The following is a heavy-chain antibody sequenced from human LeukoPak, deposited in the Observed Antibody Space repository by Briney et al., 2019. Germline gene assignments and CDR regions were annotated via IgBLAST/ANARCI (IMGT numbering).Heavy chain of an antibody. CDR1: GGSISSYS. D-gene: IGHD2-15*01. CDR2: ITYIGST. V-gene: IGHV4-59*08. CDR3: ARQARDCSGGTCYESLDY. J-gene: IGHJ4*02. Sequence: SETLPLTCTVSGGSISSYSWSWIRQPPGKGLEWIGYITYIGSTKYNPSLKSRVTISVDTSKNQLSLKARSVTAADTAVYYCARQARDCSGGTCYESLDYWGQGTLVTVSS.